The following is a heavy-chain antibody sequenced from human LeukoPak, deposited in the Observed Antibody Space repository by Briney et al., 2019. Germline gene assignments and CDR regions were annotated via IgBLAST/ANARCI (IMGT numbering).Heavy chain of an antibody. CDR3: ARLYSSGSLHYFDY. CDR2: IYTSGST. V-gene: IGHV4-4*07. D-gene: IGHD6-19*01. CDR1: GGSISSYY. J-gene: IGHJ4*02. Sequence: SETLSLTCTVSGGSISSYYWSWIRQPAGKALEWIGRIYTSGSTNYNPSLKSRVTMSVDTSKNQFSLKLSSVTAADTAVYYCARLYSSGSLHYFDYWGQGTLVTVSS.